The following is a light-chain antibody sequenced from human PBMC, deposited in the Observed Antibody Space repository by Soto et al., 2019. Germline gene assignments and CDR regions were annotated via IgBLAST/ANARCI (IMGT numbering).Light chain of an antibody. CDR1: SSDVGGYNY. V-gene: IGLV2-14*01. CDR2: DVS. J-gene: IGLJ2*01. CDR3: SSYTSSSTQVV. Sequence: SVLTQPASVSGSPGQSITISCTGTSSDVGGYNYVSWYQQHPGKAPKLMIYDVSNRPSGVSNRFSGSKSGNTASLTISGLQAEDEADYYCSSYTSSSTQVVFGGGTKLTVL.